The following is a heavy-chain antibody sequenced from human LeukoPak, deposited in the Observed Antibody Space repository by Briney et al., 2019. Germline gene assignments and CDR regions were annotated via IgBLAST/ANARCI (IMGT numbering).Heavy chain of an antibody. V-gene: IGHV4-59*01. CDR1: GGSISSYY. J-gene: IGHJ5*02. CDR2: IYYSGST. Sequence: TSETLSLTCTVSGGSISSYYWSWIRQPPGKGLKWIGYIYYSGSTNYNPSLKSRVTISVDTSKNQFSLKLSSVTAADTAVYYCARGPYSYGYNWFDPWGQGTLVTVSS. CDR3: ARGPYSYGYNWFDP. D-gene: IGHD5-18*01.